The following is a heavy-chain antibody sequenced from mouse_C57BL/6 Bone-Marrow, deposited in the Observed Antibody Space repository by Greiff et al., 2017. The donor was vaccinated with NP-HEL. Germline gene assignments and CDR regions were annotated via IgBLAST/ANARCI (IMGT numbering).Heavy chain of an antibody. CDR2: ISSGSSTI. V-gene: IGHV5-17*01. CDR3: ARRYRGLYYYAMDY. J-gene: IGHJ4*01. D-gene: IGHD2-12*01. CDR1: GFTFSDYG. Sequence: DVQLVESGGGLVKPGGSLKLSCAASGFTFSDYGMHWVRQAPEKGLEWVGYISSGSSTIYYADTVKGRFPFSRDNAKNTLFLQMTSLRSEDTAMYYCARRYRGLYYYAMDYWGQGTSVTVSS.